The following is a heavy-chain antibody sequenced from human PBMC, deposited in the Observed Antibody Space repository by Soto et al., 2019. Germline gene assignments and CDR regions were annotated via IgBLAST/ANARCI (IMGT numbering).Heavy chain of an antibody. CDR1: GGSFSGYY. V-gene: IGHV4-34*01. Sequence: PSETLSLTCAVYGGSFSGYYWSWIRQPPGKGLEWIGEINHSGSTNYNPSLKSRVTISVDTSKNQCALMLSSVTAADTAVYYCAIVHADSSGYYDAYDIWGQGTMVIVSS. CDR2: INHSGST. D-gene: IGHD3-22*01. CDR3: AIVHADSSGYYDAYDI. J-gene: IGHJ3*02.